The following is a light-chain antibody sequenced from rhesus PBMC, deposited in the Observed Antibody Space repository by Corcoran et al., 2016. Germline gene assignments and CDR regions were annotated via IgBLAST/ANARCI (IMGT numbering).Light chain of an antibody. Sequence: DIQLTPSPSSLSASVGDRVTITCRAGQGISPYLAWYQPEPGRTPKLLIYVASNLQSGVPSRFSGSGAGTDCTLTSRSLRPEDFEVNYCQQRYSYPFTFGGGTKVEIK. V-gene: IGKV1-38*01. CDR2: VAS. J-gene: IGKJ4*01. CDR1: QGISPY. CDR3: QQRYSYPFT.